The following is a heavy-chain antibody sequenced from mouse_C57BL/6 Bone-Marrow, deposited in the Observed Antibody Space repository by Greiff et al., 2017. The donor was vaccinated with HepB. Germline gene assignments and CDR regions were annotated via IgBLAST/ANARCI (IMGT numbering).Heavy chain of an antibody. CDR2: IYPGSGST. V-gene: IGHV1-55*01. J-gene: IGHJ4*01. D-gene: IGHD1-1*01. CDR3: ARNYYSSSYVTFYAMDY. Sequence: QVQLQQPGAELVKPGASVKMSCKASGYTFTSYWITWVKQRPGQGLEWIGDIYPGSGSTNYNEKFKSKATLTVDTSSSTAYMQLSSLTSEDSAVYYCARNYYSSSYVTFYAMDYWGQGTSVTVSS. CDR1: GYTFTSYW.